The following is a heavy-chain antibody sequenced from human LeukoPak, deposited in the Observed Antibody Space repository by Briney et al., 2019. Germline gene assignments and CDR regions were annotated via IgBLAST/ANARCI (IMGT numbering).Heavy chain of an antibody. J-gene: IGHJ3*02. CDR1: GFTFSNAW. Sequence: GGCLRLSCAASGFTFSNAWMSWVRQAPGKGLEWVGRIKSKTDGGTTDYAAPVKGGFTISRDDSKNTVYLKMNSLKAEDTAVYYCTTVGYCSGGSCAGFDIWGQGTMVTVSS. V-gene: IGHV3-15*01. D-gene: IGHD2-15*01. CDR2: IKSKTDGGTT. CDR3: TTVGYCSGGSCAGFDI.